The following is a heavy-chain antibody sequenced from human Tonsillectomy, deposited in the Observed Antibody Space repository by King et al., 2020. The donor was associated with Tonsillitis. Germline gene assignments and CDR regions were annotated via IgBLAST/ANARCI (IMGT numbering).Heavy chain of an antibody. CDR2: ISWNSGSI. Sequence: VQLVESGGGLVQPGRSLRLSCAASGFTFDDYAMHWVRQAPGKGLEWVSGISWNSGSIGYADSVKGRFTISSDNAKNSLYLQMNSLRAEDTALYYCAKDSRYDILTGPSDYWGQGTLVTVSS. J-gene: IGHJ4*02. CDR3: AKDSRYDILTGPSDY. CDR1: GFTFDDYA. V-gene: IGHV3-9*01. D-gene: IGHD3-9*01.